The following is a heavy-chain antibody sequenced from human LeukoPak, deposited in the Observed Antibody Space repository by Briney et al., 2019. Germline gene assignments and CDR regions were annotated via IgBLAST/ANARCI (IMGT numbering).Heavy chain of an antibody. CDR2: MQYDSYNE. V-gene: IGHV3-30*02. Sequence: GGSLRLSCAASGFAFSSYGMHWVRQAPGKGLEWVTFMQYDSYNEYYAESVKGRFTISRDNSKNTLFLHMNSLRVEDTAVYYCAKDEAGSYHKRFDAWGQGTLVIVSS. CDR1: GFAFSSYG. J-gene: IGHJ5*02. D-gene: IGHD3-10*01. CDR3: AKDEAGSYHKRFDA.